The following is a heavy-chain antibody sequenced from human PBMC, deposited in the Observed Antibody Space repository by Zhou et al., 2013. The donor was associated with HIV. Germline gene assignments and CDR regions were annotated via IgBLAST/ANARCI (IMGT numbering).Heavy chain of an antibody. J-gene: IGHJ6*03. CDR1: GGTFSSYA. CDR3: ARGLYSSSSAYYYYYMDV. D-gene: IGHD6-6*01. Sequence: QVQLVQSGAEVKKPGSSVKVSCKASGGTFSSYAISWVRQAPGQGLEWMGGIIPIFGTANYAQKFQGRVTITTDESTSTAYMELSSLRSEDTAVYYCARGLYSSSSAYYYYYMDVWGKGTTVTVSS. V-gene: IGHV1-69*05. CDR2: IIPIFGTA.